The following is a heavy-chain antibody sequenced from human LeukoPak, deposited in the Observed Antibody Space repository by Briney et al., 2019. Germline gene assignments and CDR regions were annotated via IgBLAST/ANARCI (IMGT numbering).Heavy chain of an antibody. Sequence: ASVKVSCTASGYTFTGYYMHWVRQAPGQGLEWMAWINRNSGGATYAQTFKGRFIMTRDKAISTAYMYLSSLRAEDTAVYYCARDRNSPPPIWSDPWGQGTLVTVSS. CDR3: ARDRNSPPPIWSDP. D-gene: IGHD2/OR15-2a*01. CDR2: INRNSGGA. CDR1: GYTFTGYY. V-gene: IGHV1-2*02. J-gene: IGHJ5*02.